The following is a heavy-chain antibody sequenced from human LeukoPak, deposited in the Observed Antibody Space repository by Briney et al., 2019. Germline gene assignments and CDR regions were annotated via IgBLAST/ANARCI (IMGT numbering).Heavy chain of an antibody. D-gene: IGHD3-22*01. CDR3: AGGYDSSGYYRY. CDR2: INHSGST. Sequence: SETLSFTCAVYGGSFSGYYWSWIRQPPGKGLEWIGEINHSGSTNYNPSLKSRVTISVDTSKNQFSLKLSSVTAADTAVYYCAGGYDSSGYYRYWGQGTLVTVSS. V-gene: IGHV4-34*01. J-gene: IGHJ4*02. CDR1: GGSFSGYY.